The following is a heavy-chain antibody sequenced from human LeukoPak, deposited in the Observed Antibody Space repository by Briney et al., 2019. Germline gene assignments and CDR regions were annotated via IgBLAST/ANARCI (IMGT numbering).Heavy chain of an antibody. CDR3: ARSSHVYGGSGYSSGWAYWYFDL. CDR1: GGTFSSYA. J-gene: IGHJ2*01. V-gene: IGHV1-69*01. D-gene: IGHD6-19*01. CDR2: IIPIFGTA. Sequence: SVKVSCKASGGTFSSYAISWVRQAPGQGLEWMGGIIPIFGTANYAQKFQGRVTITADESTSTAYMELSSLRSEDTAVYYCARSSHVYGGSGYSSGWAYWYFDLWGRGTLVTVSS.